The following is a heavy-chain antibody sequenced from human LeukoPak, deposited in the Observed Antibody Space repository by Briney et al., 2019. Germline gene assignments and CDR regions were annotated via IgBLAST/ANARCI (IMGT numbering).Heavy chain of an antibody. V-gene: IGHV4-38-2*02. J-gene: IGHJ4*02. CDR1: GYSITNGYY. CDR2: IYHDGRI. Sequence: SETLSLTCTVSGYSITNGYYWGWIRQPPGKGLEWIGSIYHDGRIDYNPSLRSRVTISRDTSNDQFSLKLSSVTAADTAMYYCARDTSPGITGTYWGQGTLVTVSS. CDR3: ARDTSPGITGTY. D-gene: IGHD1-20*01.